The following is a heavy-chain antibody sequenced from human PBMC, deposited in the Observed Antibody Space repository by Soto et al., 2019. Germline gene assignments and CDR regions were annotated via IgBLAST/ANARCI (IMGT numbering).Heavy chain of an antibody. CDR3: ARENPSVYYYYGMDV. J-gene: IGHJ6*02. CDR1: GGFISSTSYS. Sequence: SETLSLTCGVSGGFISSTSYSWVWILQSPGKGLEWIGTIYDSGSTHYNPSLKSRVTISVDTSKNHFSLTLSSVTAADTAVYYCARENPSVYYYYGMDVWGQGTTVTVSS. CDR2: IYDSGST. V-gene: IGHV4-39*02.